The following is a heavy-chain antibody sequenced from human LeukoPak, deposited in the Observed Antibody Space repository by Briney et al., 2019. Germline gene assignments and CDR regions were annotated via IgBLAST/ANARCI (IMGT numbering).Heavy chain of an antibody. CDR1: GFTFDDYA. V-gene: IGHV3-43*02. Sequence: GGSLRLSCAASGFTFDDYAMRWVRQAPGKGLEWVSLISGVGGSTYYADSVKGRFTISRDNSKNSLYLQMNSLRTEDTALYYCVKELEYFQHWGQGTLVTVSS. CDR2: ISGVGGST. CDR3: VKELEYFQH. J-gene: IGHJ1*01.